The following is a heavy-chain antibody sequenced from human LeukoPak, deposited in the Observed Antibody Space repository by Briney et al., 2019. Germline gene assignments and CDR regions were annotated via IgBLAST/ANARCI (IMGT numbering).Heavy chain of an antibody. Sequence: GRSLRLSCAASGFTFSSYAMHWVRQAPGKGLEWVAVISYDGSNKYYADSVKGRFTISRDNSKNTLHLQMNSLRAEDTAVYYCARDKIVVVPATRYYYYYYGMDVWGQGTTVTVSS. CDR1: GFTFSSYA. D-gene: IGHD2-2*01. CDR2: ISYDGSNK. V-gene: IGHV3-30-3*01. J-gene: IGHJ6*02. CDR3: ARDKIVVVPATRYYYYYYGMDV.